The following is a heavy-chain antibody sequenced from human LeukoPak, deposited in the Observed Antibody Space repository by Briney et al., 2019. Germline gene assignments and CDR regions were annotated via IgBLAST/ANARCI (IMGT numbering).Heavy chain of an antibody. D-gene: IGHD3-10*01. CDR2: VNHSGST. V-gene: IGHV4-34*01. J-gene: IGHJ4*02. CDR3: ATTNVLLWFGELSKTAYFDY. CDR1: GGSFSGYY. Sequence: SETLSLACAVYGGSFSGYYWNWIRQPPGKGLEWLGEVNHSGSTNYNPSLKSRVTISVDTSKNQFSLKLSSVTAADTAVYYCATTNVLLWFGELSKTAYFDYWGQGTLVTVSS.